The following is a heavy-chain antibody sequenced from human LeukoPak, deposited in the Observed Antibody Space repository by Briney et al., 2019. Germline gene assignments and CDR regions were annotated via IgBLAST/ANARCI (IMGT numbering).Heavy chain of an antibody. V-gene: IGHV3-53*01. Sequence: GGSLRHSCAASGFTVSTNYMSWVRQAPGKGLEWVSVIYSGGNTYYADSVKGRFTISRDNSKNTLYLQMNSLRAEDTALYYCARGWVWFAPCGQAALVTVSS. CDR3: ARGWVWFAP. D-gene: IGHD6-13*01. CDR1: GFTVSTNY. CDR2: IYSGGNT. J-gene: IGHJ5*02.